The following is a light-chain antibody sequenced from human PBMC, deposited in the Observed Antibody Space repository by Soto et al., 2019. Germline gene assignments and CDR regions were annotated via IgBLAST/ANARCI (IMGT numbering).Light chain of an antibody. J-gene: IGKJ1*01. CDR1: QSVNAN. Sequence: EILMTQSPATLSVSPGERATISCRASQSVNANLAWYQQKSGRAPRLLIFGASTRATDIPGRFSGSGSGTEFTLTISSLQPEDFAVYYCLQYNDWPRTFGQGTKV. CDR2: GAS. V-gene: IGKV3-15*01. CDR3: LQYNDWPRT.